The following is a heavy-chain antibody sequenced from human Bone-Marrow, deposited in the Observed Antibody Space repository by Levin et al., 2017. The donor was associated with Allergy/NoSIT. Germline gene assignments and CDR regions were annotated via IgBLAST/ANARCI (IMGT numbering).Heavy chain of an antibody. Sequence: GGSLRLSCAASGFSFRSYGMHWVRQAPGKGLEWVGLISYDGSFTFYGDSVKGRFTISRDNSNNTLFLQMDSLRAEDTAIYFCVRVRGEDDAFEIWGQGTLVTVSS. V-gene: IGHV3-30*03. CDR2: ISYDGSFT. CDR1: GFSFRSYG. CDR3: VRVRGEDDAFEI. J-gene: IGHJ3*02.